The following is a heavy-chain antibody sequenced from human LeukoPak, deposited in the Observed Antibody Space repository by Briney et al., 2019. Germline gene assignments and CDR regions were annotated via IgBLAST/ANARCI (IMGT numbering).Heavy chain of an antibody. D-gene: IGHD1-26*01. Sequence: GGSLRLSCAASGFTFSSHWMHWVRQAPGKGLVWVSRINSDGSTTTYADSVKGRFTISRDNANNTLYLQMSSLRAEDTAVYYCAREGDSGSYRDDYWGQGTLVTVSS. CDR3: AREGDSGSYRDDY. CDR2: INSDGSTT. V-gene: IGHV3-74*01. CDR1: GFTFSSHW. J-gene: IGHJ4*02.